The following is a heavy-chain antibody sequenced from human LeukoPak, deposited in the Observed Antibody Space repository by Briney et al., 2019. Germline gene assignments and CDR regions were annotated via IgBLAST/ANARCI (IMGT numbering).Heavy chain of an antibody. CDR3: ARAIDSSGWYS. D-gene: IGHD6-19*01. J-gene: IGHJ4*02. V-gene: IGHV3-21*01. CDR2: ISSSASYI. Sequence: GGSLRLSCAASGFTFSNYSMNWVRQAPGKGLEWVSSISSSASYIYYADSVKGRFTISRDNAKNSLHLQMNSLRAEGTAVYYCARAIDSSGWYSWGQGTLVTVSS. CDR1: GFTFSNYS.